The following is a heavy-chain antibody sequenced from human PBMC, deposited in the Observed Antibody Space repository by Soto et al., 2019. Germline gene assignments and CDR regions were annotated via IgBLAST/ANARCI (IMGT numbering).Heavy chain of an antibody. CDR3: TRENYDILTGYYPKY. D-gene: IGHD3-9*01. J-gene: IGHJ4*02. CDR2: IRSKIYGGAT. CDR1: GFTFGDYG. Sequence: GGSPRLSCTASGFTFGDYGLSWIRQAPGKGLEWIGFIRSKIYGGATNYAASVQGRFSVSRDDSKSVAYLQMNNLEVEDTAVYYCTRENYDILTGYYPKYWGQGALVTVSS. V-gene: IGHV3-49*03.